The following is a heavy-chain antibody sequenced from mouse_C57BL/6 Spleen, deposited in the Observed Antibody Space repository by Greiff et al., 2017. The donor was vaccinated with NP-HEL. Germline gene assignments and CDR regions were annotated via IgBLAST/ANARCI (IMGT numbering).Heavy chain of an antibody. CDR1: GYTFTEYT. CDR2: FYPGSGSL. Sequence: VQLQQSGAELVQPGASVKLSCKASGYTFTEYTIHWVKQRSGQGLEWIGWFYPGSGSLKYNEKFKVKATFTADNSSSTVYMGLSRLTSEDSAVYVCARHGGPIYYYGSSLSWFAYWGQGTLVTVSA. D-gene: IGHD1-1*01. J-gene: IGHJ3*01. V-gene: IGHV1-62-2*01. CDR3: ARHGGPIYYYGSSLSWFAY.